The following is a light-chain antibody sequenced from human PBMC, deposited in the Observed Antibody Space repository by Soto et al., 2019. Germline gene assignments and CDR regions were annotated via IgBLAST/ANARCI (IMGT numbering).Light chain of an antibody. V-gene: IGLV2-14*03. CDR2: DVS. Sequence: QSALTQPASVSGSPGQSITISCSGTSSDVGRYNAVSWYQQHPGKVPQLMIYDVSIRPSGISDRFSASKSGNMASLTISGLQAEDEADYYCSFYTVSGSYVFGTGTKVTVL. J-gene: IGLJ1*01. CDR3: SFYTVSGSYV. CDR1: SSDVGRYNA.